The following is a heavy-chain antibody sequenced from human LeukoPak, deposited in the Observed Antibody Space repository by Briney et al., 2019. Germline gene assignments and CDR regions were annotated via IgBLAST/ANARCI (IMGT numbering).Heavy chain of an antibody. Sequence: GGSLRLSCAASGFTFSSYEMNWVRQAPGKGLEWVSYISSSGSTIYYADSVKGRFTISRDNAKNSLYLQMNSLRPEDTALYYCSTDPRLLIYWGHGTLVTVSS. J-gene: IGHJ4*01. CDR1: GFTFSSYE. D-gene: IGHD2-8*01. CDR3: STDPRLLIY. CDR2: ISSSGSTI. V-gene: IGHV3-48*03.